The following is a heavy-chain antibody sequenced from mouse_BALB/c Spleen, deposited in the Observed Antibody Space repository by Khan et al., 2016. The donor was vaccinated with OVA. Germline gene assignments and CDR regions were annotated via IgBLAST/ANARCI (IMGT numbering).Heavy chain of an antibody. CDR3: ARGDGYYVYFDY. V-gene: IGHV1-81*01. CDR2: IYPGSDNA. CDR1: GYTFTYYV. D-gene: IGHD2-3*01. Sequence: QVQLQQSGPEPVKPGASVKMSCKASGYTFTYYVITWVKQRTGQGLEWIGEIYPGSDNAYYNERFKGKATLTADKSSNTAHMQLSSLTSEDSAVYFCARGDGYYVYFDYWGQGTTLTVSS. J-gene: IGHJ2*01.